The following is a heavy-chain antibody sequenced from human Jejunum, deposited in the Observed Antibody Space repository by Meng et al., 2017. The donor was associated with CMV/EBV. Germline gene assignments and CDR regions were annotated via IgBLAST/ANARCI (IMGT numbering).Heavy chain of an antibody. CDR1: GFTLSAYT. Sequence: SGFTLSAYTIHWIRQPPGGGLEWLAVVSYDGSRRNYADSVKGRFTISRDNAKNSLYLQMNSLRAEDTAVYYCARVVKGGNYLEYWGQGTLVTVSS. D-gene: IGHD4-23*01. V-gene: IGHV3-30-3*01. CDR3: ARVVKGGNYLEY. J-gene: IGHJ4*02. CDR2: VSYDGSRR.